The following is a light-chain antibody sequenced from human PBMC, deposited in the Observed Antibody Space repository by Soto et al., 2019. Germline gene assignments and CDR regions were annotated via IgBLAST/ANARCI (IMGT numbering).Light chain of an antibody. CDR2: DAS. J-gene: IGKJ2*01. CDR1: QSVSSY. Sequence: EIVLTQSPAPLALSPGERATLSCRSSQSVSSYLAWYQQKPGQAPRLLIYDASNRATGIPARFSGSGSGTDFTLTISSLEPEDFAVYYCQQRSNWPPTCGQGTKLEIK. CDR3: QQRSNWPPT. V-gene: IGKV3-11*01.